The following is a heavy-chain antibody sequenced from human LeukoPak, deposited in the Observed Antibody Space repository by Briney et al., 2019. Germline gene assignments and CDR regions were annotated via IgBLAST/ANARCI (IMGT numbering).Heavy chain of an antibody. CDR1: GGSFSGYY. Sequence: SETLSLTCAVYGGSFSGYYWSWIRQPPGKGLEWIGEINHSGSTNYSPSLKSRVTISVDTSKNQFSLKLSSVTAADTAVYYCARADDSSGYYFNSFDYWGQGTLVTVSS. J-gene: IGHJ4*02. V-gene: IGHV4-34*01. D-gene: IGHD3-22*01. CDR3: ARADDSSGYYFNSFDY. CDR2: INHSGST.